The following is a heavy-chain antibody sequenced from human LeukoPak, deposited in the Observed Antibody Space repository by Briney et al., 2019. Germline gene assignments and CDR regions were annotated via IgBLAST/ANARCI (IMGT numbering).Heavy chain of an antibody. Sequence: GASVKVSCKASGYTFTSYGISWVRQAPGQGLEWMVCISAYNGNTNYAQKLQGRVTMTTDTSTSTAYMELRSVRSDDTAVYYCARLGYYDSSGYGASDYFDYWGQGTLVTVSS. CDR3: ARLGYYDSSGYGASDYFDY. J-gene: IGHJ4*02. CDR2: ISAYNGNT. V-gene: IGHV1-18*01. D-gene: IGHD3-22*01. CDR1: GYTFTSYG.